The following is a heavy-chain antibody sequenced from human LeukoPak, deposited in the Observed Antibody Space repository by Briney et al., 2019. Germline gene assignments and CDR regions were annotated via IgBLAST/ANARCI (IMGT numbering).Heavy chain of an antibody. CDR2: INHSGST. Sequence: SETLSLTCAVYGGSFSGYYWSWIRQPPGKGLEWIGEINHSGSTNYNPSLKSRVTISVDTSKNQFSLKLSSVTAADTAVYYCARASGSTTFNYYGMDVWGQGTTVTVSS. CDR1: GGSFSGYY. V-gene: IGHV4-34*01. CDR3: ARASGSTTFNYYGMDV. D-gene: IGHD3-3*01. J-gene: IGHJ6*02.